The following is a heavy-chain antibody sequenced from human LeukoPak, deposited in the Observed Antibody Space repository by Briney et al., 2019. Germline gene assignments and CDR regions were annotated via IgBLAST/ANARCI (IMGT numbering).Heavy chain of an antibody. CDR1: GYSFTNYW. Sequence: GESLKISCEGSGYSFTNYWMAWVRQMPGKGLEWMGIIYPSDSDTRYSPSFQGQVTISADKSISTAYLQWSSLKAPDTAMYYCARRIQLWSPFDYWGQGTLGHRLL. J-gene: IGHJ4*02. CDR3: ARRIQLWSPFDY. CDR2: IYPSDSDT. D-gene: IGHD5-18*01. V-gene: IGHV5-51*01.